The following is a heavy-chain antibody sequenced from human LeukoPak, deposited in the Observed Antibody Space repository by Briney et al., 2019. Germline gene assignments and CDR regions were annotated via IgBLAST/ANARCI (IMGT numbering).Heavy chain of an antibody. CDR3: ARHNSSWYYFDY. Sequence: PSETLSLTCTVSGASISNYYWSWIRQPPGKGLEWIGYIYYSGSTNYNPSLKSRVTISVDTSKNQFPLRLSSVTAADTAVYYCARHNSSWYYFDYWGQGTLVTVSS. CDR2: IYYSGST. CDR1: GASISNYY. D-gene: IGHD6-13*01. J-gene: IGHJ4*02. V-gene: IGHV4-59*08.